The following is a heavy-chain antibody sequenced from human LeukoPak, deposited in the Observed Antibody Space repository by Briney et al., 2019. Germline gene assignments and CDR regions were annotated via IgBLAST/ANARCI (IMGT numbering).Heavy chain of an antibody. J-gene: IGHJ4*02. D-gene: IGHD6-19*01. Sequence: SETLSLTCTVSSASISSSPYYWGWIRQSPGKGLEWIGSISYSGTTYYNPSLKSRVTISVDTSKNHFSLKLSSVTAADTAVYYCARPSSSGWDYFDYWGQGTLVTVSS. CDR3: ARPSSSGWDYFDY. CDR2: ISYSGTT. CDR1: SASISSSPYY. V-gene: IGHV4-39*02.